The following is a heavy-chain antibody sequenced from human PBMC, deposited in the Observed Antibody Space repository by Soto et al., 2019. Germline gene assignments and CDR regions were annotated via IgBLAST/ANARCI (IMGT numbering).Heavy chain of an antibody. J-gene: IGHJ4*02. D-gene: IGHD2-2*01. CDR2: ISSKSGTI. Sequence: VQLVESGGGLVQPGGSLRLSCAASGFAFSTYNMNWVRRAPGKGLEWISYISSKSGTIFYTDPVKGRFTISRDNAKNSLYLQMSSLRDEDTAVYYCVKDKVACSSTTCSYGPFDDWGQGTLVTVSS. CDR3: VKDKVACSSTTCSYGPFDD. V-gene: IGHV3-48*02. CDR1: GFAFSTYN.